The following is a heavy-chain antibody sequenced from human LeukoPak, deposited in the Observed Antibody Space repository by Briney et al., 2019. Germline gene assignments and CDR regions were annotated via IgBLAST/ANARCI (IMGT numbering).Heavy chain of an antibody. Sequence: GGSLRLSCAASGFTFSTSWMTWVRQVPGKGLEWVANIKQDGSDKYYMDSVKGRFTISRDNAKNSLYLQMNSLRAEDTAVYYCAKDSGWFRFDYWGQGTLVTVSS. J-gene: IGHJ4*02. V-gene: IGHV3-7*03. D-gene: IGHD6-13*01. CDR3: AKDSGWFRFDY. CDR1: GFTFSTSW. CDR2: IKQDGSDK.